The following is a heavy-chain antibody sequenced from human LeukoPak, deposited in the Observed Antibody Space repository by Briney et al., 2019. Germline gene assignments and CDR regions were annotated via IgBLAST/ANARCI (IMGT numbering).Heavy chain of an antibody. CDR1: GFTFSSYG. Sequence: GGSLRLSCAASGFTFSSYGMHWVRQAPGKGLEWVAVIWYDGSNKYYADSVKGRFTISRDYSKNTVYLQLNSLRADDTAVYYCVKGLCSGVSCPLDYWGQGALVTVSS. CDR2: IWYDGSNK. J-gene: IGHJ4*02. CDR3: VKGLCSGVSCPLDY. D-gene: IGHD2-15*01. V-gene: IGHV3-30*02.